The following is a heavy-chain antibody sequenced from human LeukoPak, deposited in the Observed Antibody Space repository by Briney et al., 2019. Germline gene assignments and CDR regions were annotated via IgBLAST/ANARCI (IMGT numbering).Heavy chain of an antibody. J-gene: IGHJ4*02. D-gene: IGHD6-13*01. CDR2: ISSSSSYI. CDR1: GFTFSSYS. Sequence: SGGSLRLSCAASGFTFSSYSMNWVRQAPGKGLEWVSSISSSSSYIYYADSVKGRFTISRDNAKNTLYLQMNSLRAEDTAVYYCAKPTLAAAGDYFDYWGQGTLVTVSS. V-gene: IGHV3-21*04. CDR3: AKPTLAAAGDYFDY.